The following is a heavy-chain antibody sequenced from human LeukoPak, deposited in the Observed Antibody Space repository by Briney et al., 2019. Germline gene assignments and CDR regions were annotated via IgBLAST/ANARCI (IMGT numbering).Heavy chain of an antibody. CDR2: INHSGST. CDR1: GGSFSGYY. D-gene: IGHD1-26*01. V-gene: IGHV4-34*01. J-gene: IGHJ6*03. CDR3: ARKWTYYYYMDV. Sequence: SETLSLTCAVYGGSFSGYYWSWIRQPPGKGLEWIGEINHSGSTNYNPSLKSRVTISVDTSKNQFSLKLSSVTAADTAVYYCARKWTYYYYMDVWAKGTTVTVSS.